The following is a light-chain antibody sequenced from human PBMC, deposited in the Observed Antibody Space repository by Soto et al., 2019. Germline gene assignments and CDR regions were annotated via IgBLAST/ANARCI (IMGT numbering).Light chain of an antibody. CDR3: QQYAKWPRT. CDR2: GAS. V-gene: IGKV3D-15*01. CDR1: QTISSN. Sequence: EIVMTQSPDTLSVSPGESATLSCRASQTISSNLAWYQQMPGQPPRLLIYGASSRATGVPARFTGSGFMTEFTLTISSLHYEDSEIYYCQQYAKWPRTFGPGTKVDIK. J-gene: IGKJ1*01.